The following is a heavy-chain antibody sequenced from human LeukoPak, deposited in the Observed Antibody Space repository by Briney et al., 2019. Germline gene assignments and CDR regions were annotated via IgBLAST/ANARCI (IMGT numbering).Heavy chain of an antibody. D-gene: IGHD2-2*02. CDR1: GGSISSGGYY. V-gene: IGHV4-30-2*01. CDR3: ARGGGYCSSTSCYTGRNYYYYMDV. CDR2: IYHSGST. J-gene: IGHJ6*03. Sequence: PSETLSLTCTVSGGSISSGGYYWSWIRQPPGKGLEWIGYIYHSGSTYYNPSLKSRVTISVDRSKNQFSLKLSSVTAADTAVYYCARGGGYCSSTSCYTGRNYYYYMDVWGKGTTVTVSS.